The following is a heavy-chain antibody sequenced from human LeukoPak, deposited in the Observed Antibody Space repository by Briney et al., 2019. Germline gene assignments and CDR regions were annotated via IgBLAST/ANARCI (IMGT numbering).Heavy chain of an antibody. CDR2: ISSNGGST. V-gene: IGHV3-64D*06. CDR3: VNEVGTYYYGMDV. D-gene: IGHD1-1*01. Sequence: GGSLRLSCSASGFTFSSYAMHWVRQAPGKGLEYVSAISSNGGSTYYADSVKGRFTITRDNSKNTLYLQMSSLRAEDTAVYYCVNEVGTYYYGMDVWGQGTTVTVSS. CDR1: GFTFSSYA. J-gene: IGHJ6*02.